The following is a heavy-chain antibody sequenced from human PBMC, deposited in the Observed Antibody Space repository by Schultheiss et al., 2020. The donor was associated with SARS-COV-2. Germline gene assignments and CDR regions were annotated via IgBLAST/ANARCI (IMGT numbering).Heavy chain of an antibody. CDR1: GDSISSSNYY. Sequence: SETLSLTCTVSGDSISSSNYYWGWIRQPPGKGLEWIGSIYYSGSTYYNPSLKSRVTISVDTSKNQFSLKLSSVTAADTAVYYCARLYYYGSGSYLRSYWGQGTLVTVSS. V-gene: IGHV4-39*01. CDR3: ARLYYYGSGSYLRSY. CDR2: IYYSGST. J-gene: IGHJ4*02. D-gene: IGHD3-10*01.